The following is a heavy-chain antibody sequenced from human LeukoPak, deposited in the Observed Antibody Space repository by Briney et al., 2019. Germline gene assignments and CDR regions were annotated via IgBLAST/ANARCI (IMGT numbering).Heavy chain of an antibody. D-gene: IGHD6-6*01. CDR3: ARGLAARPRWFDP. Sequence: ASVKVSCKASGGTFSSYAISWVRQAPGQGLEWMGWINPNSGGTNYAQKFQGRVTMTRDTSISTAYMELSRLRSDDTAVYYCARGLAARPRWFDPWGQGTLVTVSS. CDR2: INPNSGGT. V-gene: IGHV1-2*02. J-gene: IGHJ5*02. CDR1: GGTFSSYA.